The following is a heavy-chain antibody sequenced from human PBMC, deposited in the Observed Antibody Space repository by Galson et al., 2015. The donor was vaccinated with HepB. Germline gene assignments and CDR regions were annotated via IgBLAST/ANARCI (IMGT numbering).Heavy chain of an antibody. CDR3: ATYYYDSSGYYLNWFDP. CDR1: GGTFSSYA. D-gene: IGHD3-22*01. V-gene: IGHV1-69*13. Sequence: SVKVSCKASGGTFSSYAISWVRQAPGQGLEWMGGIIPIFGTANYAQKFQGRVTITADESTSTAYMELSSLRSEDTAVYYCATYYYDSSGYYLNWFDPWGQGTLVTVSS. CDR2: IIPIFGTA. J-gene: IGHJ5*02.